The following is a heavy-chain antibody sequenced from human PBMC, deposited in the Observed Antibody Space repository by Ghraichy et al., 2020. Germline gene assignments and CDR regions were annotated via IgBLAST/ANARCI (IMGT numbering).Heavy chain of an antibody. D-gene: IGHD3-22*01. CDR3: AKATSTYYYDSSGYYPFDY. CDR2: ISGSGGST. J-gene: IGHJ4*02. Sequence: GESLRLSCAASGFTFSSYAMSWVRQAPGKGLEWVSAISGSGGSTYYADSVKGRFTISRDNSKNTLYLQMNSLRAEDTAVYYCAKATSTYYYDSSGYYPFDYWGQGTLVTVSS. V-gene: IGHV3-23*01. CDR1: GFTFSSYA.